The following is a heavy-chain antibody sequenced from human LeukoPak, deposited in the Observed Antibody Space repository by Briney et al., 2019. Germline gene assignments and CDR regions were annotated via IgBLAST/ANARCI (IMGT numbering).Heavy chain of an antibody. J-gene: IGHJ4*02. CDR2: INSDGSST. CDR1: GFTFNTYW. CDR3: ARESNGY. V-gene: IGHV3-74*03. Sequence: PGVSLRLSCVASGFTFNTYWMHWVRQAPGKGLVWVSRINSDGSSTTYADSVKGRFTISRDNAKNTVYLEMNSLRVEDTAVYYCARESNGYWGQGTLVTVSS.